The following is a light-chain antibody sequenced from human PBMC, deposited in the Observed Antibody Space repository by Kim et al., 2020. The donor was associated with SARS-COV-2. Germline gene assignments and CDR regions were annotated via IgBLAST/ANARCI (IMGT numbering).Light chain of an antibody. CDR2: DAF. J-gene: IGKJ4*01. CDR1: QDITTR. Sequence: ACVGDRVTITCQASQDITTRLNWYLQKPGKAPTLLIYDAFNVEVGVPARFSGGGSGRDFTLTISSLQPEDIGIYYCQQYEILPPVTFGGGTKVDIK. V-gene: IGKV1-33*01. CDR3: QQYEILPPVT.